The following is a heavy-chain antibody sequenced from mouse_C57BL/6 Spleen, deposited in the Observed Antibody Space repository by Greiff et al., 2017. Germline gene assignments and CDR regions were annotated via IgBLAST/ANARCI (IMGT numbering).Heavy chain of an antibody. Sequence: VQLQQSGAELVKPGASVKMSCKASGYTFTSYWITWVKQRPGQGLEWIGDIYPGSGSTNYNEKFKSKATLTVDTSSSTAYMQLSSLTSEDSAVYSCARKGGYDYENAMDYWGQGTSVTVSS. V-gene: IGHV1-55*01. CDR3: ARKGGYDYENAMDY. D-gene: IGHD2-4*01. J-gene: IGHJ4*01. CDR2: IYPGSGST. CDR1: GYTFTSYW.